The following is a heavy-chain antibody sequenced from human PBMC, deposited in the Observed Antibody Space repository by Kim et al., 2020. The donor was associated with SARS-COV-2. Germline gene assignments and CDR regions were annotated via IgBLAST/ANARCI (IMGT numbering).Heavy chain of an antibody. V-gene: IGHV1-46*03. CDR2: INPSGGST. Sequence: ASVKVSCKASGYTFTSYYMHWVRQAPGQGLEWMGIINPSGGSTSYAQKFQGRVTMTRDTSTSTVYMELSSLRSEDTAVYYCASPRGEWGRIQSGNGVVISPGQNYYYYGMDVWGQGTTVTVSS. CDR1: GYTFTSYY. J-gene: IGHJ6*02. D-gene: IGHD3-3*01. CDR3: ASPRGEWGRIQSGNGVVISPGQNYYYYGMDV.